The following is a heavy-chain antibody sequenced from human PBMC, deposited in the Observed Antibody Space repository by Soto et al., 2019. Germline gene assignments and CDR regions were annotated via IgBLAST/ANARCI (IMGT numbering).Heavy chain of an antibody. Sequence: QEKLVESGGGLVQPGRSLSLSCEASGFNFTKYGMHWVRQAPGKGLEWVAVISYDSSKKYYVESVKGRFTISRDNSKNTLPLNMNSLRAEDTAVSYCAKSGNYFLSGYFRHYFFHYMAVWGIGNTVTVPS. V-gene: IGHV3-30*18. CDR2: ISYDSSKK. CDR1: GFNFTKYG. D-gene: IGHD3-3*01. J-gene: IGHJ6*03. CDR3: AKSGNYFLSGYFRHYFFHYMAV.